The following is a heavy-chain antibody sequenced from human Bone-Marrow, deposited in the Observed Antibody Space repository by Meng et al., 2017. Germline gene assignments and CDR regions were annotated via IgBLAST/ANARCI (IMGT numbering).Heavy chain of an antibody. J-gene: IGHJ6*02. V-gene: IGHV3-30*19. Sequence: GESLKISCAASGFTFSSFYMHWVRQAPGKGLEWVAVIWYDGSNKYYADSVKGRFTISRDNSKNTLYLQMNSLRAEDTAVYYCAREGRPAAARFPYYYGMDVWGQGTTVTVSS. D-gene: IGHD2-2*01. CDR1: GFTFSSFY. CDR3: AREGRPAAARFPYYYGMDV. CDR2: IWYDGSNK.